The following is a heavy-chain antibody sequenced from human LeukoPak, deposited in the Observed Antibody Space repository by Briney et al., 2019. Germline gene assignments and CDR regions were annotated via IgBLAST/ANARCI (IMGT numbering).Heavy chain of an antibody. D-gene: IGHD4-23*01. V-gene: IGHV3-23*01. CDR2: ISGSGGST. Sequence: GGSLRLSCAASGFTFSSYAMSWVRQAPGKGLEWVSAISGSGGSTYYADSVKGRFTISRDNSKNTLYLQMNSLRAEDTAVYYCAKDLGVSTVVTGDFNYWGQGTLVTVSS. CDR1: GFTFSSYA. CDR3: AKDLGVSTVVTGDFNY. J-gene: IGHJ4*02.